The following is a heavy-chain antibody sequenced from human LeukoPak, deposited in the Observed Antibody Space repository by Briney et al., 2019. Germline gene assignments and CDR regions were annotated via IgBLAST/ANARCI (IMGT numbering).Heavy chain of an antibody. V-gene: IGHV4-59*01. D-gene: IGHD3-22*01. CDR1: GGSISSYY. CDR2: IYYSGST. J-gene: IGHJ3*02. CDR3: ARARYYYDSSGFPPLQLHAFDI. Sequence: SETLSLTCTVSGGSISSYYWSWIRQPPGKGLEWIGYIYYSGSTNYNPSLKSRVTISVDTSKNQFSLKLSSVTAADTAVYYCARARYYYDSSGFPPLQLHAFDIWGKGTMVTVSS.